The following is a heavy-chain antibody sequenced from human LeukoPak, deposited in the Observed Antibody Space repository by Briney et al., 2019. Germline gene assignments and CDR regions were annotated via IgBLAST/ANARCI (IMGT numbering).Heavy chain of an antibody. J-gene: IGHJ5*02. CDR1: GGSISSYY. V-gene: IGHV4-59*01. CDR3: ARGGSSWESTYNWFDP. CDR2: IYYSGST. D-gene: IGHD6-13*01. Sequence: SETLSLTCTVSGGSISSYYWSWIRQPPGKGLEWIGYIYYSGSTNYNPSLKSRVTISVDTSKNQFSLKLSSVTAADTAVYYCARGGSSWESTYNWFDPWGQGTLVTVSS.